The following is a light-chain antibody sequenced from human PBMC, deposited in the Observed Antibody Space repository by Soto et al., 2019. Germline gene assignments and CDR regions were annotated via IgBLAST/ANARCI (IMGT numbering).Light chain of an antibody. V-gene: IGLV2-14*01. Sequence: QSVLTQSASVSGSPGQSITISCTGTSSDVGGHNYVSWYQQHPGKAPKLMIYEVSNRPSGVSTRFSGSKSGNTASLTISGLQAEDEADYYCSSYTSSSTVVFGGGTQLTVL. CDR2: EVS. J-gene: IGLJ2*01. CDR3: SSYTSSSTVV. CDR1: SSDVGGHNY.